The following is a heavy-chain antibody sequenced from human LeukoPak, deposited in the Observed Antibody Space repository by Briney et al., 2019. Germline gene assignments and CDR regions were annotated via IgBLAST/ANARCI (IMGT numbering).Heavy chain of an antibody. J-gene: IGHJ6*03. V-gene: IGHV3-48*03. CDR3: ARVVLGYFYYMDV. CDR1: GFTFSTYE. D-gene: IGHD3-16*01. CDR2: ISSSGSTI. Sequence: GGSLRLSCAASGFTFSTYEMTWVRQSPGKGLEWVSYISSSGSTIYYADSVKGRFTISRDKSKDTVYLQMNSLRAEDTAVYFCARVVLGYFYYMDVWGKGTTVTVSS.